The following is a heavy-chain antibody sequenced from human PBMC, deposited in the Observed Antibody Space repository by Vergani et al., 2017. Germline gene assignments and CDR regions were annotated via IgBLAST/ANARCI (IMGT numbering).Heavy chain of an antibody. CDR3: ATLQTPYYGDYVREVYYYYYGMDV. CDR2: IKQDGSEK. Sequence: EVQLVESGGGLVQPGGSLRLSCAASGFTFSSYWMSWVRQAPGKGLEWVANIKQDGSEKYYVDSVKGRFTISRDNAKNSLYLQMNSLRAEDTAVSYCATLQTPYYGDYVREVYYYYYGMDVWGQGTTVTVSS. CDR1: GFTFSSYW. J-gene: IGHJ6*02. D-gene: IGHD4-17*01. V-gene: IGHV3-7*03.